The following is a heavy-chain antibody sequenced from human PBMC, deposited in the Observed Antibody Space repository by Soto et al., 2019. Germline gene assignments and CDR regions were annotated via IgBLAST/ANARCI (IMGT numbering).Heavy chain of an antibody. Sequence: GGSLGLSCAASGFTFSSYSMNWVRQAPGKGLEWVSYISSSSSTIYYADSVKGRFTISRDNAKNSLYLQMNSLRDEDTAVYYCARDHPYYDSSGYYEWIDYWGQGTLVTVSS. CDR1: GFTFSSYS. V-gene: IGHV3-48*02. CDR2: ISSSSSTI. CDR3: ARDHPYYDSSGYYEWIDY. J-gene: IGHJ4*02. D-gene: IGHD3-22*01.